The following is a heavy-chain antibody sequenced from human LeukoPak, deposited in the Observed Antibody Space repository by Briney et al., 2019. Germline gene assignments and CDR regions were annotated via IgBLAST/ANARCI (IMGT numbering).Heavy chain of an antibody. Sequence: ASVKVSCKASGYTFTSYYMHWVRQAPGQGLEWMGIINPSGGSTSYAQKFQGRVTMTRDTSTSTVYMELSSLRSEDTAVYYCARDRTMVRGVYYYYYYMDVWGKGTTVTVSS. V-gene: IGHV1-46*01. D-gene: IGHD3-10*01. CDR3: ARDRTMVRGVYYYYYYMDV. CDR1: GYTFTSYY. J-gene: IGHJ6*03. CDR2: INPSGGST.